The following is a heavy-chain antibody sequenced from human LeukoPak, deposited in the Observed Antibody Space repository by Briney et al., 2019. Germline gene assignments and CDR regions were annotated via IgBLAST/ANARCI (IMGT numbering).Heavy chain of an antibody. D-gene: IGHD3-9*01. CDR3: AREDLYDYDILTGYFDY. J-gene: IGHJ4*02. V-gene: IGHV4-4*07. CDR1: GGSISSYY. CDR2: IYTSGST. Sequence: SETRSLTCTVSGGSISSYYWRWIRQPAGKGLQLIGRIYTSGSTNYNPSLKSRVTMSVYTSKIQFSLTLSSVTAADTAVYYCAREDLYDYDILTGYFDYWGQGTLVTVSS.